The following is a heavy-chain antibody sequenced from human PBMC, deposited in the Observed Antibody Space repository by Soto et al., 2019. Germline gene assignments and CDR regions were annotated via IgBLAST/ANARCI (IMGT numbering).Heavy chain of an antibody. V-gene: IGHV1-18*01. D-gene: IGHD3-10*01. CDR2: ISAHNGNT. Sequence: ASVKVSCKASGGTFSSYAINWVRQAPGQGREWMGWISAHNGNTNYAQNLQGRVTMTTDTSTSTAYMEMRSLRSDDTAVYYCARDLDGSGSYYTDYWGPGTLVTVSS. J-gene: IGHJ4*02. CDR1: GGTFSSYA. CDR3: ARDLDGSGSYYTDY.